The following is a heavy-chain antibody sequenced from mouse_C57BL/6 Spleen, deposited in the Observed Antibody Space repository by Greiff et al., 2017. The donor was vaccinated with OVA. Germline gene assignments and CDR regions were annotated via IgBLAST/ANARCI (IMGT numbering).Heavy chain of an antibody. V-gene: IGHV8-12*01. CDR1: GFSLSTSGMG. Sequence: QVQLQQSGPGILQSSQTLSLTCSFSGFSLSTSGMGVSWIRQPSGKGLEWLAHIYWDDDKRYNPSLKSRLTISKDTSRNQVFLKITSVDTADTATYYCARRERDYYGSSYAMDYWGQGTSVTVSS. D-gene: IGHD1-1*01. J-gene: IGHJ4*01. CDR2: IYWDDDK. CDR3: ARRERDYYGSSYAMDY.